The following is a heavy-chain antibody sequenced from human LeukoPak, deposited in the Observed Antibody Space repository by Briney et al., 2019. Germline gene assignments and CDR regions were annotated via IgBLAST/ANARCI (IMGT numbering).Heavy chain of an antibody. D-gene: IGHD3-10*01. CDR1: GFTFSSYA. Sequence: GRSLRLSCAASGFTFSSYAMHWVRQAPGKGLEWVAVNSYDGGITNYADSVKGRFTISRDNSKNTLYLQLNSLRAEDAAVYYCARDSTYYYASGSSGPHYFDYWGQGTLVTVSS. CDR3: ARDSTYYYASGSSGPHYFDY. J-gene: IGHJ4*02. CDR2: NSYDGGIT. V-gene: IGHV3-30*01.